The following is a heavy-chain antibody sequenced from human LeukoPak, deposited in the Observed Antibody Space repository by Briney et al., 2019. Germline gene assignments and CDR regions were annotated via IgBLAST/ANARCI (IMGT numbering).Heavy chain of an antibody. CDR1: GYTFTSYD. CDR3: ARDGSGSYYTARHYYYYMDV. D-gene: IGHD3-10*01. Sequence: GASVKVSCKASGYTFTSYDINWVRQATGQGLEWMGGIIPIFGTANYAQKFQGRVTITTDESTSTAYMELSSLRSEDTAVYYCARDGSGSYYTARHYYYYMDVWGKGTTVTVSS. J-gene: IGHJ6*03. CDR2: IIPIFGTA. V-gene: IGHV1-69*05.